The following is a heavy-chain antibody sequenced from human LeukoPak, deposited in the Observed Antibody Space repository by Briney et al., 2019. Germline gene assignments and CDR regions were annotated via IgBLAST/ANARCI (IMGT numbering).Heavy chain of an antibody. CDR2: IKEDESAK. J-gene: IGHJ4*02. Sequence: PGESLRLSCVASGFIFTDHWMSWVRQAPGKGLEWVANIKEDESAKFYADSVRGRFTISRDNAKNSLYLQMNNLRVEDTAVYYCARAVDVADYWGRGTLVTVSS. CDR3: ARAVDVADY. CDR1: GFIFTDHW. V-gene: IGHV3-7*01. D-gene: IGHD3-16*01.